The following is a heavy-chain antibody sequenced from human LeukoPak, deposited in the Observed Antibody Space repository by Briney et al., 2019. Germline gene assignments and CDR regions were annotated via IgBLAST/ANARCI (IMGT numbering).Heavy chain of an antibody. D-gene: IGHD3-10*01. J-gene: IGHJ4*02. V-gene: IGHV3-53*01. CDR1: GVTVSILY. CDR3: ATLKGWYGEGCFDY. CDR2: IYPDGRP. Sequence: GGSLRLFRGPSGVTVSILYVGWVPEAPAGGLNWVSVIYPDGRPYYAESVKGRFTISRDSSENTLFLQMNSLRAEDTAVYYCATLKGWYGEGCFDYWGQGTLVTVSS.